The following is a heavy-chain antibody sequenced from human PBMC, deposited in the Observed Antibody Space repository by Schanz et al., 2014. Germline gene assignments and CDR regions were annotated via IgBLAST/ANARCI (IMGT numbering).Heavy chain of an antibody. CDR2: ISGSGGST. D-gene: IGHD1-26*01. V-gene: IGHV3-23*04. Sequence: EVRLVESGGGLVQPGGSLRLSCAASGFTFSSYAMTWVRQTPGKGLEWVSAISGSGGSTYYADSVKGRFTISRDNSNPTLYLQMNSLRADDTAVYYCAKELYSGSHYGWFDPWGQGTLVTVSS. CDR3: AKELYSGSHYGWFDP. J-gene: IGHJ5*02. CDR1: GFTFSSYA.